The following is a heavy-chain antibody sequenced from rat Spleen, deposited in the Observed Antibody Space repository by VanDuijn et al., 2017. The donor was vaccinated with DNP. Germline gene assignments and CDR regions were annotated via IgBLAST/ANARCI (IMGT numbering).Heavy chain of an antibody. V-gene: IGHV5-31*01. D-gene: IGHD3-2*01. CDR3: VTRGTGRDNWFAY. CDR1: GFTFNNYW. J-gene: IGHJ3*01. Sequence: EVQLVESGGDLVQPGRSLKLSCVASGFTFNNYWMAWIRQVPGRRLEWVASIPYSGGTTYYPDSVKGRFTISRDNAQDSLYLQMNNLGSEDTAIYYCVTRGTGRDNWFAYWGQGTLVTVSS. CDR2: IPYSGGTT.